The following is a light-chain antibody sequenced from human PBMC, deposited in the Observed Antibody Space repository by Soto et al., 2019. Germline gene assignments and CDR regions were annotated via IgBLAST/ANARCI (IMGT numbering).Light chain of an antibody. Sequence: EIARTHSPATLSVSPGERATLSCRASQSVSSSYLAWYQQIPGQSPRLLIYGTSSRATGIPDRFSGSGSGTDFTLTISRLEPEDSAVYYCQRYGSSPLTFGGGTKVDIK. J-gene: IGKJ4*01. V-gene: IGKV3-20*01. CDR1: QSVSSSY. CDR2: GTS. CDR3: QRYGSSPLT.